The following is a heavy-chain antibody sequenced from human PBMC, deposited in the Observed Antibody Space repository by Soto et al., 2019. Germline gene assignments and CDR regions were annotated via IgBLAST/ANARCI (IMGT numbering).Heavy chain of an antibody. Sequence: PGGSLRLSCAASGFTFSSYSMNWVRQAPGKGLEGVSYISSSSSTIYYADSVKGRFTISRDKAKNSLYLQMNSLRDEDTAVYYCARGDPRRVVVVNHKNWFDPWGQGTPVTVSS. CDR3: ARGDPRRVVVVNHKNWFDP. CDR1: GFTFSSYS. CDR2: ISSSSSTI. V-gene: IGHV3-48*02. J-gene: IGHJ5*02. D-gene: IGHD3-22*01.